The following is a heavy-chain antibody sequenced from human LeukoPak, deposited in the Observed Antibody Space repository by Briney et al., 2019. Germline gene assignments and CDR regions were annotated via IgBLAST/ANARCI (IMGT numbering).Heavy chain of an antibody. CDR3: ARETEMANLDY. CDR2: IKQDGSEK. V-gene: IGHV3-7*04. CDR1: GFNNVW. D-gene: IGHD5-24*01. Sequence: AGSLRLSCAASGFNNVWMSWVRQAPGKGLEWVANIKQDGSEKYYVDSVKGRFTISRDNAKKSLYLQMDSLRAEDTAVYYCARETEMANLDYWGQGTPVTVSS. J-gene: IGHJ4*02.